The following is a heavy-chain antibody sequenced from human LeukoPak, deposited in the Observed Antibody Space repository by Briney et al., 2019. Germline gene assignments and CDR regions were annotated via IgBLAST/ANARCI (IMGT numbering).Heavy chain of an antibody. J-gene: IGHJ4*02. CDR1: GFTFSSYA. D-gene: IGHD3-22*01. CDR2: ISGSGGST. V-gene: IGHV3-23*01. Sequence: GGSLRLSCAASGFTFSSYAMSWVRQAPGKGLEWVSAISGSGGSTYYADSVKGRFTISRDNSKNTLYLQMNSLRAEDTAVYYCATPTTYYYDSSGYYPFAYWGRGTLVTVSS. CDR3: ATPTTYYYDSSGYYPFAY.